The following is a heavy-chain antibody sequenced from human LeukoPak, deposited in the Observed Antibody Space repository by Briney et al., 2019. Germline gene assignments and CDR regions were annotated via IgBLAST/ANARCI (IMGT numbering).Heavy chain of an antibody. V-gene: IGHV3-30*04. CDR1: GFTFSSYA. J-gene: IGHJ4*02. D-gene: IGHD1-26*01. Sequence: PGRSLRLSCAASGFTFSSYAMHWVRQAPGKGLEWVAVISYDGSNKYYADSVKGRFTISRDNSKNTLYLQMNSLRAEDTAVYYCARTCIVGAEFFFDYWGQGTLVTVSS. CDR2: ISYDGSNK. CDR3: ARTCIVGAEFFFDY.